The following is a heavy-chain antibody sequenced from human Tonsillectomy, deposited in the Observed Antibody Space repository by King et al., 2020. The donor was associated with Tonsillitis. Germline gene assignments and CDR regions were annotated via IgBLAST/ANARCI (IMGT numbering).Heavy chain of an antibody. CDR2: ISDSADST. D-gene: IGHD4-17*01. CDR1: GITFSSFA. V-gene: IGHV3-23*04. J-gene: IGHJ4*02. CDR3: AKVQVPRYGDYAYFDY. Sequence: VQLVESGGGLVQPGGSLRLSCAASGITFSSFAMSWVRQAPGKGLEWVSTISDSADSTYYADSVKGRFTISRDNSKNTLYLQMNSLRAEDTAVYYCAKVQVPRYGDYAYFDYWGQGTPVTVSS.